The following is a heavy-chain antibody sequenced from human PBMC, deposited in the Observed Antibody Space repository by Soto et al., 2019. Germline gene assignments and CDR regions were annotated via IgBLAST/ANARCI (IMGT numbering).Heavy chain of an antibody. CDR3: ARTLKPTRNTDTNWFDP. CDR2: VYYSGRN. Sequence: SETLSLTCTVSGGSISSGDYYWSWIRQPPGKGLEWIGYVYYSGRNDYSPSLESRVAMSVDMSKNQVSLNLSSVTAADTAAYYCARTLKPTRNTDTNWFDPWGQGTLVTVSS. D-gene: IGHD1-1*01. J-gene: IGHJ5*02. V-gene: IGHV4-61*08. CDR1: GGSISSGDYY.